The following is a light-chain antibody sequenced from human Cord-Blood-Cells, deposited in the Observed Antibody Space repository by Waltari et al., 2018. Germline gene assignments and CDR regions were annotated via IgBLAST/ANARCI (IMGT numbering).Light chain of an antibody. J-gene: IGLJ3*02. CDR3: SSYTSSSTWV. CDR2: DVS. V-gene: IGLV2-14*01. CDR1: SSAVGVYNY. Sequence: QAALTHPAAVCVSPGQPLTISCTGTSSAVGVYNYVSWYQQHPGKAPKLMIYDVSKRPSGVSNRFSGSKSGNTASLTISGLQAEDEADYYCSSYTSSSTWVFGGGTKLTVL.